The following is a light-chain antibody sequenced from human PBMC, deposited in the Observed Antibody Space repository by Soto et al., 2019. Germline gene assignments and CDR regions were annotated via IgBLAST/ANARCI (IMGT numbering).Light chain of an antibody. CDR1: SSDVGSYNL. CDR2: EVS. Sequence: HSDLSKPATVSGFPGQSITISCTRTSSDVGSYNLVSWYQQHPGKAPKLMIYEVSKRPSGVSNRFSGSKSGNTASLTISGLQAEDEADYCCCSYAGSSTFHVFGIGTKVTVL. J-gene: IGLJ1*01. V-gene: IGLV2-23*02. CDR3: CSYAGSSTFHV.